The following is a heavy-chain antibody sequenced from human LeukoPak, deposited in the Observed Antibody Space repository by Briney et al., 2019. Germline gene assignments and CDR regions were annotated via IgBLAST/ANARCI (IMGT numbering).Heavy chain of an antibody. D-gene: IGHD6-25*01. CDR3: ARDGSGFYHYYYMDV. Sequence: KPGGSLTLSCAPSGFTFTDYSMNWVPQAPGKGLEWVAHISTVSTYTHYTDSVKSRFTISRDNRKNLLYLQMSSLGAEDTAVYYCARDGSGFYHYYYMDVWGKGTTVTVSS. CDR1: GFTFTDYS. CDR2: ISTVSTYT. V-gene: IGHV3-21*01. J-gene: IGHJ6*03.